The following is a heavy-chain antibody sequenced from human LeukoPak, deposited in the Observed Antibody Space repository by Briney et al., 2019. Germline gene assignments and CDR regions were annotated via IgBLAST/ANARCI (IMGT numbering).Heavy chain of an antibody. CDR1: GFTFSSYE. D-gene: IGHD3-22*01. V-gene: IGHV3-48*03. Sequence: GGSLRLSCAASGFTFSSYEMNWVRQAPGKGLEWVSYISSSGSTIYYADSVKGRFTISRDNAKNSLYLQMNSLRAEDTAVYYCARSPDYYDSGGDYWGQGTLVTVSS. J-gene: IGHJ4*02. CDR2: ISSSGSTI. CDR3: ARSPDYYDSGGDY.